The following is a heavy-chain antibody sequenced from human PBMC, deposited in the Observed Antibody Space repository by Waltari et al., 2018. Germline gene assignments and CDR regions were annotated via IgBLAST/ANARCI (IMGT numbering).Heavy chain of an antibody. Sequence: QVQLVQSGAEVKKPGSSVKVSCKASGGTFSSYAISWVRQAPGQGLAWMGGSIPIFGTANYAQKFQGRVTITADESTSTAYMELSSLRSEDTAVYYCARDWSITMTKDWFDPWGQGTLVTVSS. D-gene: IGHD3-22*01. V-gene: IGHV1-69*13. CDR1: GGTFSSYA. CDR2: SIPIFGTA. CDR3: ARDWSITMTKDWFDP. J-gene: IGHJ5*02.